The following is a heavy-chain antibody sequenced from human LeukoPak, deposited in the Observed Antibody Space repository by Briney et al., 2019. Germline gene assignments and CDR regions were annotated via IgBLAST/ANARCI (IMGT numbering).Heavy chain of an antibody. J-gene: IGHJ4*02. D-gene: IGHD5-18*01. CDR1: GFTFSSYA. CDR3: ARVDSYGPTFDY. V-gene: IGHV3-64*01. CDR2: ISSNGGST. Sequence: GGSLRLSCAASGFTFSSYAMHWVRQAPGKGLEYVSVISSNGGSTYYANSVKGRFTISRDNSKNTLYLQMGSLRAEDMAVYYCARVDSYGPTFDYWGQGTLVTVSS.